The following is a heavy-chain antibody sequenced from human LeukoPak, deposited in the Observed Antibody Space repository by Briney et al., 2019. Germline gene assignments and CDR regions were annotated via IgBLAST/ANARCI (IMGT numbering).Heavy chain of an antibody. CDR1: GYTFTGYY. D-gene: IGHD3-10*01. V-gene: IGHV1-2*02. J-gene: IGHJ5*02. CDR3: ARGGSGSYFSWLDP. CDR2: INPNSGGT. Sequence: ASVKVSCKASGYTFTGYYIHWVRQAPGQGLECMGWINPNSGGTNYAQKFQGRVTMTRDTSISTAYMELSRLRSDDTAVYYCARGGSGSYFSWLDPSGQGTLVTVSS.